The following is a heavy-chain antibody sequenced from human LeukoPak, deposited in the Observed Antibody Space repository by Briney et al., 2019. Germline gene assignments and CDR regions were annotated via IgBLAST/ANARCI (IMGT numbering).Heavy chain of an antibody. J-gene: IGHJ4*02. D-gene: IGHD3-22*01. CDR2: MNPNSGNT. Sequence: GASVKVSCKASGYTSTSYDINWVRQATGQGLEWMGWMNPNSGNTGYAQKFQGRVTITRNTSISTAYMELTSLRSEDTAVYYCARGRYYDSSGYYYYWGQGTLVTVSS. CDR3: ARGRYYDSSGYYYY. V-gene: IGHV1-8*03. CDR1: GYTSTSYD.